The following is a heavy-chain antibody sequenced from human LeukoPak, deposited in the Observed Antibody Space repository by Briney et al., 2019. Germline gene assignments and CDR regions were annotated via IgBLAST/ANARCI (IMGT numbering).Heavy chain of an antibody. J-gene: IGHJ4*02. CDR1: GFTFSSYV. D-gene: IGHD6-19*01. CDR3: ARGPPPTRPPYSSGWYVNY. CDR2: INHSGST. Sequence: GSLRLSCAASGFTFSSYVMSWVRQAPGKGLEWIGEINHSGSTNYNPSLKSRVTISVDTSKNQFSLKLSSVTAADTAVYYCARGPPPTRPPYSSGWYVNYWGQGTLVTVSS. V-gene: IGHV4-34*01.